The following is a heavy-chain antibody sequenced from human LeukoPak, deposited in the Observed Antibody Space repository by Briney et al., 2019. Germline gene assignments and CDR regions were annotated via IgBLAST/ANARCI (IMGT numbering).Heavy chain of an antibody. CDR2: ISGSGGST. V-gene: IGHV3-23*01. J-gene: IGHJ4*02. CDR1: GFTFSSYA. Sequence: PGGSLRLSCAASGFTFSSYAMSWVRQAPGKGLECVSPISGSGGSTYYADSVNGRFTISIDNSKNTLYLQMNSLRAEDTAVYYCAKDVGEVITAVFDYWGQGTLVTVSS. CDR3: AKDVGEVITAVFDY. D-gene: IGHD3-22*01.